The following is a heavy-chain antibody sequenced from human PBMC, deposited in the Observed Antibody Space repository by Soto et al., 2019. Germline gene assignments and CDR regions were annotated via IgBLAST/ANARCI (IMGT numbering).Heavy chain of an antibody. D-gene: IGHD2-15*01. CDR2: IDYSGST. Sequence: QVQLQESGPGLVKPSQNLSLTCTVSGGAISSGGDYWSWIRQHPGKGLEWIGYIDYSGSTYYNPSLQSRVTLSVDTSTNHFSLKLSSVTAADTAVYYCARATPYYYDGMDVWGQGTTVTVAS. CDR1: GGAISSGGDY. J-gene: IGHJ6*02. CDR3: ARATPYYYDGMDV. V-gene: IGHV4-31*03.